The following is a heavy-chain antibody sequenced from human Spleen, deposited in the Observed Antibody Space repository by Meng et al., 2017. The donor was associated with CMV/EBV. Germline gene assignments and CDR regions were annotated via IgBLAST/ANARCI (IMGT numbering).Heavy chain of an antibody. D-gene: IGHD6-13*01. CDR3: ARGFLRIAATGLGN. V-gene: IGHV1-46*01. CDR2: INPSGGSS. J-gene: IGHJ4*02. CDR1: GYTFISYY. Sequence: ASVQVSCKASGYTFISYYIHWVRQAPGQGLEWMGIINPSGGSSTYAQKFQGRVTMTSDTSTSTVYMELSSLSSEDTAVYFWARGFLRIAATGLGNWRLGTLVTVSS.